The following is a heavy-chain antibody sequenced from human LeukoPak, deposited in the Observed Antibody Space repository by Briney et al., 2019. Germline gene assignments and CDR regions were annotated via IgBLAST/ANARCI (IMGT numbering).Heavy chain of an antibody. V-gene: IGHV1-2*02. D-gene: IGHD3-10*01. Sequence: ASVKVSCKASGYTFTGYYMHWVRQAPGQGLEWMGWINPNSGGTNYAQKFQGRVTMTRDTSISTAYMELSRLRSDGTAVYYCARVSPLGTQDAFDIWGQGTMVTVSS. CDR3: ARVSPLGTQDAFDI. J-gene: IGHJ3*02. CDR1: GYTFTGYY. CDR2: INPNSGGT.